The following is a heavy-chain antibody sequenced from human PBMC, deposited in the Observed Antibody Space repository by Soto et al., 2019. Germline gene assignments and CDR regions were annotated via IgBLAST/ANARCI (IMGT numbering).Heavy chain of an antibody. Sequence: PSETLSLTCAVSGDSITSVGYSWSWIRQPPGKALEWIGYIYHTGTTYYTAALKSRVTISLDRSKNRISLSLNSVTAADTAVYYCAATVFGECSHYALDVWGQGTTVTVSS. V-gene: IGHV4-30-2*01. CDR3: AATVFGECSHYALDV. CDR1: GDSITSVGYS. J-gene: IGHJ6*02. CDR2: IYHTGTT. D-gene: IGHD3-3*01.